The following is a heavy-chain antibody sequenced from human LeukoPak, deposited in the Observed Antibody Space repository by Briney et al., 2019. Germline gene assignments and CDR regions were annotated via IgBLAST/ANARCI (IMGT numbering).Heavy chain of an antibody. CDR1: GFTVSSNY. J-gene: IGHJ5*02. V-gene: IGHV3-66*01. CDR2: IYSGGDT. D-gene: IGHD2-2*01. CDR3: ARDYCSSTSCSVRWFDP. Sequence: GGSLRLSCAASGFTVSSNYMSWVRQAPGKGLEWVSVIYSGGDTYYADSVKGRFTISRDNSKNTLYLQMNSLRADDTAVYYCARDYCSSTSCSVRWFDPWGQGTLVTVSS.